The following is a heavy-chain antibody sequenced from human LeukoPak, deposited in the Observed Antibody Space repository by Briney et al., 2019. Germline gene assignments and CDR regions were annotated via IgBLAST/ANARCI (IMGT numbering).Heavy chain of an antibody. D-gene: IGHD3-3*01. Sequence: ASVKVSCKASGYTFTSYYLQWVRQAPGQGLEWMGIINPSGGSTTYAQKFQGRVTVTRDTSTSTVYMELSSLRSEDTAAYYCARQANWSGSSPAFYGMDVWGRGTTVTVSS. CDR3: ARQANWSGSSPAFYGMDV. CDR1: GYTFTSYY. V-gene: IGHV1-46*01. J-gene: IGHJ6*02. CDR2: INPSGGST.